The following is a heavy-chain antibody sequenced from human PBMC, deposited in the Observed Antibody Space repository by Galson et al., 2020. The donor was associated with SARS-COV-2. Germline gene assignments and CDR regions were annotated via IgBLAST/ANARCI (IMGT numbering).Heavy chain of an antibody. Sequence: SGPTLVKPTQTLTLNCTFSGFSLSSRGMCVSWIRQPPGNALEWLARIDWDNNKYYNTSLKTRLTISKDTSKNQEVLTMTNMDPVDTATYDCALILSRTVADTGVRGAFDIWGQGTMVTVSS. CDR3: ALILSRTVADTGVRGAFDI. CDR2: IDWDNNK. J-gene: IGHJ3*02. V-gene: IGHV2-70*11. CDR1: GFSLSSRGMC. D-gene: IGHD6-19*01.